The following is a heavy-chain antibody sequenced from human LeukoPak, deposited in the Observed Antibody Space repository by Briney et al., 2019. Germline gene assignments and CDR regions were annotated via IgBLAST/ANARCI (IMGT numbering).Heavy chain of an antibody. CDR3: ARGSFSGIHLFPFDY. D-gene: IGHD5-18*01. CDR2: INPSGGST. V-gene: IGHV1-46*01. J-gene: IGHJ4*02. Sequence: ASVKVSCKASAYTFTNYYLHWVRQAPGQGLEWMGIINPSGGSTSYAQKFQGRVTMTRDTSTSTVYMELSSLRSEDTAVYYCARGSFSGIHLFPFDYWGRGTLVTVSS. CDR1: AYTFTNYY.